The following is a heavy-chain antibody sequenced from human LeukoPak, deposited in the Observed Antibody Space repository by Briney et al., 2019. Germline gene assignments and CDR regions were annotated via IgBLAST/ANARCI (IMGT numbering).Heavy chain of an antibody. Sequence: ASVKVSCKASGYTFTSYAMHWVRQAPGQRLEWMGWINAGNGNTKYSQKFQGRVTMTRNTSISTAYMELSSLRSADTAVYYCARGPGYYYDSSGYYYAGLVDYWGQGTLVTISS. CDR1: GYTFTSYA. D-gene: IGHD3-22*01. V-gene: IGHV1-3*01. CDR2: INAGNGNT. J-gene: IGHJ4*02. CDR3: ARGPGYYYDSSGYYYAGLVDY.